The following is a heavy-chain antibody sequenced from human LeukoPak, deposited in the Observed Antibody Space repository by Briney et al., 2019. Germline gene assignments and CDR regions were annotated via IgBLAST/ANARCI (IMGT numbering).Heavy chain of an antibody. CDR3: ARAGAYSSGRYYFDY. V-gene: IGHV3-23*01. CDR2: ISGSGGST. J-gene: IGHJ4*02. CDR1: GFTFSSYA. Sequence: GGSLRLSCAASGFTFSSYAMSWVRQAPGKGLEWVSAISGSGGSTYYADSVKGRFTISRDNPKNTLYLQMNSLRAEDTAVYYCARAGAYSSGRYYFDYWGQGTLVTVSS. D-gene: IGHD6-19*01.